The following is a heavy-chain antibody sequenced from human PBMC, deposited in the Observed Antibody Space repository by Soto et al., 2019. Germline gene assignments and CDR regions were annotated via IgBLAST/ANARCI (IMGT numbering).Heavy chain of an antibody. V-gene: IGHV2-70*04. CDR3: ARGFCSGGNCYLDFEY. CDR2: IDWDDDK. D-gene: IGHD2-15*01. J-gene: IGHJ4*02. CDR1: GFSLSTKGMR. Sequence: SGPTLVNPTQTLTLTCTFSGFSLSTKGMRVSWVRQPPGKALEWLARIDWDDDKFYNMSLQTRLTISKDTSKNQVVLTMTNVDPVDTATYYCARGFCSGGNCYLDFEYWGQGTRVTVSS.